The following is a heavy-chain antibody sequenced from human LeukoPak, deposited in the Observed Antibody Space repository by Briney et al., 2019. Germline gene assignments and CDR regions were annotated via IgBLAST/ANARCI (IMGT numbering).Heavy chain of an antibody. V-gene: IGHV3-23*01. CDR2: ISSSGIAT. CDR1: GFTFSTYA. CDR3: ASRYSSGWALYYFDS. J-gene: IGHJ4*02. D-gene: IGHD6-19*01. Sequence: GGSLRLSCAASGFTFSTYAMTWVRQAPGKGLEWVSSISSSGIATYYADSVRGRFTISRDNSKNTVYLQMNSLRAEDTALYYCASRYSSGWALYYFDSWGQGTLVTVSS.